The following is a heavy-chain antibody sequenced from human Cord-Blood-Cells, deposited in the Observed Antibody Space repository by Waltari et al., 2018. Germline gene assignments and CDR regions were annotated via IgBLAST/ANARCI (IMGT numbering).Heavy chain of an antibody. CDR1: GFTVSSNY. V-gene: IGHV3-53*02. J-gene: IGHJ6*02. CDR3: ARDGGGYYYYGMDV. D-gene: IGHD2-15*01. CDR2: IYSGGST. Sequence: EVQLVETGGGLIQPGGSLRLSCAASGFTVSSNYMRWVSQAPGKGLAWVSVIYSGGSTYCADSVKDRFTISRDNAKSTLYLQMNSLRAEDTAVYYCARDGGGYYYYGMDVWGQSTTVTVSS.